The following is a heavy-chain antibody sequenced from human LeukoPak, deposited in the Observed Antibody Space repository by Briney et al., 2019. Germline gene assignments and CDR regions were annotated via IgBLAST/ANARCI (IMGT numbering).Heavy chain of an antibody. V-gene: IGHV3-48*02. CDR3: ARAEVRLRGFDY. CDR1: GFMFSSSS. D-gene: IGHD1-1*01. CDR2: ISESSGTI. J-gene: IGHJ4*02. Sequence: GGSLRLSCAASGFMFSSSSMGWVRQAPGKGLEWVSYISESSGTIYYAECVKGRFPISRGNAKNSLYLQMSSLRDEDTAVSYCARAEVRLRGFDYWGRDPWPPSP.